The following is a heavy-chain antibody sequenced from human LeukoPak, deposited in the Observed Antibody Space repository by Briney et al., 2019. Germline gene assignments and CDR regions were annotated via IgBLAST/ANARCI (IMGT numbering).Heavy chain of an antibody. V-gene: IGHV4-38-2*02. CDR1: GYSIKSGYY. D-gene: IGHD1-26*01. Sequence: SETLSLGCSVSGYSIKSGYYWCWIRQSPGKGPEWIGSVYRSGSTSYNPSLQSRVSISVDTSKNQFSLIMTSVTAADTAVYYCARVGSIVAAHYYFDYWGQGILVTVSS. CDR2: VYRSGST. J-gene: IGHJ4*02. CDR3: ARVGSIVAAHYYFDY.